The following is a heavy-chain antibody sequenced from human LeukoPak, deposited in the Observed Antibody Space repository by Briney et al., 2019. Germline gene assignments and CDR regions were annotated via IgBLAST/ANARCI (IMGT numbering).Heavy chain of an antibody. D-gene: IGHD5-12*01. V-gene: IGHV4-61*02. CDR1: GGSISSGSYY. J-gene: IGHJ5*02. CDR3: ARAKSGGYDYLFDP. Sequence: SETLSLTCTVSGGSISSGSYYWSWIRQPAGKGLEWNGRIYTSGSSYYNPSLKSRFTISLDTSKNQFSLKLSSVTAADTAVYYCARAKSGGYDYLFDPWGQGTLVTVSS. CDR2: IYTSGSS.